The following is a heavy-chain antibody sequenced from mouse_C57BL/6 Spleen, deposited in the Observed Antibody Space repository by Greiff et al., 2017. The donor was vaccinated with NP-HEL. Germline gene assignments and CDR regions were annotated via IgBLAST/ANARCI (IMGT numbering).Heavy chain of an antibody. D-gene: IGHD3-2*02. CDR2: IYPRSGNT. CDR1: GYTFTSYG. CDR3: ARWKTAQDPFAY. V-gene: IGHV1-81*01. Sequence: QVQLQQSGAELARPGASVKLSCKASGYTFTSYGISWVKQRTGQGLEWIGEIYPRSGNTYYNEKFKGKATLTADKSSSTAYMELRSLTSEDSAVYFCARWKTAQDPFAYWGQGTLVTVSA. J-gene: IGHJ3*01.